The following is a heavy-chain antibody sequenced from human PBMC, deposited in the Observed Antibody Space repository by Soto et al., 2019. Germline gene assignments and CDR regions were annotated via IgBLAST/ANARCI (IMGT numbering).Heavy chain of an antibody. CDR1: GYTSTSTW. CDR2: INPYGGAA. V-gene: IGHV1-46*01. D-gene: IGHD6-19*01. Sequence: ASVKVSCKASGYTSTSTWMHWVRQAPGQGLEWMGIINPYGGAATYAEKFQGRVTMTRDTSTATDYMELSSLRSEDTAMYYCASGGIAVAGMAAFDIWGQGTMVTVSS. J-gene: IGHJ3*02. CDR3: ASGGIAVAGMAAFDI.